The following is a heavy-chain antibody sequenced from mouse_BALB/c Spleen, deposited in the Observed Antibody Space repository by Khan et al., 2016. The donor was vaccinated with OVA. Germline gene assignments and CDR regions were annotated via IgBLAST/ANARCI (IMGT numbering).Heavy chain of an antibody. D-gene: IGHD2-13*01. V-gene: IGHV2-2*02. CDR1: GFSLTSYG. CDR2: IWSGGTT. Sequence: QVQLKESGPGLVQPSQSLSITCTVSGFSLTSYGVHWVRQSPGKGLEWLGVIWSGGTTDYNAAFISRLSISKDNSKSQVFFKMNSLQANDTDIYYCARNGDYVHWYFDVWGAGTTVTVSS. J-gene: IGHJ1*01. CDR3: ARNGDYVHWYFDV.